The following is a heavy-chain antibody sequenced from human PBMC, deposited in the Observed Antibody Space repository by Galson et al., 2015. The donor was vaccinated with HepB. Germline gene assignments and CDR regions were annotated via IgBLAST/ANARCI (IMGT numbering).Heavy chain of an antibody. J-gene: IGHJ4*02. V-gene: IGHV3-53*01. D-gene: IGHD6-13*01. CDR1: GLTVGSNY. Sequence: SLRLSCAASGLTVGSNYMSWVRQAPGKGLEWVSLIYRDSSTYYADSVKGRFTISRDNSKNTLYLQMNSLRDEDTAVYYCARDEPAAGSFWGQGTLVTVSS. CDR2: IYRDSST. CDR3: ARDEPAAGSF.